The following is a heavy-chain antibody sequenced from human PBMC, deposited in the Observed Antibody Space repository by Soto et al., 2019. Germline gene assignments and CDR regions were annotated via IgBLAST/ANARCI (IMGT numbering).Heavy chain of an antibody. CDR2: MYNTGST. CDR3: ARDLWGYCGTDCYPLDV. D-gene: IGHD2-21*02. Sequence: SETLSLTCTVSGCSISGYYWSWIRQLPGKGLEWIGYMYNTGSTVYNPSFKSRVTISVDTSKNQFSLKLNSVTAADTAVYYCARDLWGYCGTDCYPLDVWGQGTTVTVSS. CDR1: GCSISGYY. V-gene: IGHV4-59*01. J-gene: IGHJ6*02.